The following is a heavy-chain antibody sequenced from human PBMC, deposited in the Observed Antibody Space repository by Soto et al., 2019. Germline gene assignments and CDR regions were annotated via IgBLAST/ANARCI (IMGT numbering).Heavy chain of an antibody. Sequence: GGSLRLSCAASGFTFSSYGMHWVRQAPGKGLEWVAVISYDGSNKYYADSVKGRFTISRDNAKNSLYLQMNSLRDEDTAVYYCARNWFGETLSFPPEEILIFDYWGQGTLVTVSS. D-gene: IGHD3-10*01. V-gene: IGHV3-30*03. J-gene: IGHJ4*02. CDR3: ARNWFGETLSFPPEEILIFDY. CDR2: ISYDGSNK. CDR1: GFTFSSYG.